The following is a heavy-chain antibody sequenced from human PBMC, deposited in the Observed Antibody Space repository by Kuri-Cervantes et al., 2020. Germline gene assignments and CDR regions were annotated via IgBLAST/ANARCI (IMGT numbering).Heavy chain of an antibody. D-gene: IGHD2-21*02. CDR1: GYNSSSYG. Sequence: ASVKVSCKASGYNSSSYGVSWVRQAPGHGLEWIGWTTSDTVNTKYAQKVHMRVAMTMDTSTSTAYMELRSLRSDDTAVYYCARLYCRGGDCFALDTWGQGTQVTVSS. V-gene: IGHV1-18*01. J-gene: IGHJ4*02. CDR3: ARLYCRGGDCFALDT. CDR2: TTSDTVNT.